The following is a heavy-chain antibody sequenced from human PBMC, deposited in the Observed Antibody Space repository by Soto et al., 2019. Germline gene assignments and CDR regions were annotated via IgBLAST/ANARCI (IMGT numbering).Heavy chain of an antibody. J-gene: IGHJ6*02. CDR2: IMPIFRTA. CDR3: ARDEDREQLGGNYYFIMDV. V-gene: IGHV1-69*12. D-gene: IGHD3-10*01. Sequence: QVQVVQSGAEVKKPGSSVKVSCKTSGGTFSTAAISWVRQAPGQGLEWMGGIMPIFRTADYAQKFQGRVMITADASACTAYLELGSLRSEDTAVYYCARDEDREQLGGNYYFIMDVWGQGTTVTVTS. CDR1: GGTFSTAA.